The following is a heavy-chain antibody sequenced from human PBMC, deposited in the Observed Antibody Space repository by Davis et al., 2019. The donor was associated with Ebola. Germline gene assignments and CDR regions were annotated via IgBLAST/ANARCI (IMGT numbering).Heavy chain of an antibody. V-gene: IGHV1-46*01. CDR2: INPSGGST. CDR3: ARDLDGRVAAPQYYYYYGMDV. J-gene: IGHJ6*02. D-gene: IGHD1-26*01. CDR1: GYTFTGYY. Sequence: ASVKVSCKASGYTFTGYYMHWVRQAPGQGLEWMGIINPSGGSTSYAQKFQGRVTMTRDTSTSTVYMELSRLRSDDTAVYYCARDLDGRVAAPQYYYYYGMDVWGQGTTVTVSS.